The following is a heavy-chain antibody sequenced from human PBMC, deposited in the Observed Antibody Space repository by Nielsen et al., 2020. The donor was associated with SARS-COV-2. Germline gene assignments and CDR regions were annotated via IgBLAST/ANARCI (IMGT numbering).Heavy chain of an antibody. V-gene: IGHV3-48*02. CDR2: ISSSSSTI. Sequence: VRQAPGKGLEWVSYISSSSSTIYYADSVKGRLTISRDNAKNSLYLQMNNLRDEDTAVYYCARVRTHYYDSSGYLYYYYGMDVWGQGTTVTVSS. D-gene: IGHD3-22*01. CDR3: ARVRTHYYDSSGYLYYYYGMDV. J-gene: IGHJ6*02.